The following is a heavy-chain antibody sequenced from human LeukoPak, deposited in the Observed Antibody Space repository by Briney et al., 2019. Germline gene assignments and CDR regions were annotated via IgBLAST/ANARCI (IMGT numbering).Heavy chain of an antibody. D-gene: IGHD1-1*01. CDR1: GFTFSDYY. Sequence: GGSLRLSCAASGFTFSDYYMHWVRQGPGEGPVWVSRISNEGSTTFCADSVKGRFTISRDNAKNTLYLEMNSLRAEDTAVYYCVRDSRTGVDYWGQGTRVTVSS. J-gene: IGHJ4*02. CDR3: VRDSRTGVDY. V-gene: IGHV3-74*01. CDR2: ISNEGSTT.